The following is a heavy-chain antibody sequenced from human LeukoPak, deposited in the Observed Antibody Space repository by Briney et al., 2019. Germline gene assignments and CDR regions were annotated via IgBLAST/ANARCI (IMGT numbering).Heavy chain of an antibody. CDR2: IYYSGST. V-gene: IGHV4-59*01. D-gene: IGHD1-26*01. CDR1: GGSISSYY. CDR3: ASLFGDGGATPKFDY. J-gene: IGHJ4*02. Sequence: SETLSLTRTVSGGSISSYYWSWIRQPPGKGLEWIGYIYYSGSTNYNPSLKSRVTISVDTSKNQFSLKLSSVTAADTAVYYCASLFGDGGATPKFDYWGQGTLVTVSS.